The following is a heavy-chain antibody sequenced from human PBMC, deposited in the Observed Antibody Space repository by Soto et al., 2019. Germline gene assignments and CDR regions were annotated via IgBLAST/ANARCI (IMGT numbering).Heavy chain of an antibody. D-gene: IGHD3-10*01. CDR3: ATNYGSGSTHFDY. Sequence: QVQLVQSGAEVRKPGPSVKVSCTASGDTFNFYTISWVRQAPGQGLEWMGRVIPMLRMSNYAQKFQGRVTISADKSTSTAYMALSSLRSDDTAVYYCATNYGSGSTHFDYWGQGTLVTVSS. J-gene: IGHJ4*02. V-gene: IGHV1-69*02. CDR2: VIPMLRMS. CDR1: GDTFNFYT.